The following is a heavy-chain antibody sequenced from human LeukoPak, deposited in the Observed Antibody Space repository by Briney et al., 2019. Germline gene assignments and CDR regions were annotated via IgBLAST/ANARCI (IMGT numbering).Heavy chain of an antibody. CDR3: ARVSSGGYFHTYYFDY. D-gene: IGHD3-22*01. J-gene: IGHJ4*02. V-gene: IGHV4-59*01. CDR2: IRYSGTT. CDR1: GGSISGYY. Sequence: SETLSLTCTVSGGSISGYYWSWIRQPPGKGLEWIGYIRYSGTTNYSPSLKSRATISVDTSKNQFSLNLISVTAADTAIYYCARVSSGGYFHTYYFDYWGQGALVTVSS.